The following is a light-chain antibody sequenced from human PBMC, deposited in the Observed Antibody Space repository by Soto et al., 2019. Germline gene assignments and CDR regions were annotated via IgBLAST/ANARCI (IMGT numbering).Light chain of an antibody. J-gene: IGKJ1*01. Sequence: DIQMTQSPSTLSGSVGDRVTITCRASQTISSWLAWYQQKPVKAPKLLIYKASTLKSGVPSRFSGSGSGTEFNLTISSLQPDDFATYYYQHYNSYSEAFGQGTKVELK. CDR2: KAS. CDR1: QTISSW. CDR3: QHYNSYSEA. V-gene: IGKV1-5*03.